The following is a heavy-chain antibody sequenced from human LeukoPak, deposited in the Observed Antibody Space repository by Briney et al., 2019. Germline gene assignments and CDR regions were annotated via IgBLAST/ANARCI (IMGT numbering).Heavy chain of an antibody. CDR1: GYSFTSYW. V-gene: IGHV5-10-1*01. CDR3: ARHPYPWSYSSSSHWFDP. D-gene: IGHD6-6*01. J-gene: IGHJ5*02. Sequence: GESLKISCKGSGYSFTSYWISWVRQMPGKGPEWMGRIDPSDSYTNYSPSFQGHVTISADKSISTAYLQWSSLKASDTAMYYCARHPYPWSYSSSSHWFDPWGQGTLVTVSS. CDR2: IDPSDSYT.